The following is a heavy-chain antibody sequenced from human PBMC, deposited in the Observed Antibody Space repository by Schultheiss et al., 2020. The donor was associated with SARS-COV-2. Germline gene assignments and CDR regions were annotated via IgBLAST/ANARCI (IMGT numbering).Heavy chain of an antibody. Sequence: GGSLRLSCAASGFAFSNAWMKWVRQAPGKGLEWVSYISSSSSTIYYADSVKGRFTISRDNSKNTLYLQMNSLRAEDTAVYYCASPASRDGYKIHAFDIWGQGTMVTVSS. V-gene: IGHV3-48*01. CDR2: ISSSSSTI. D-gene: IGHD5-24*01. CDR3: ASPASRDGYKIHAFDI. CDR1: GFAFSNAW. J-gene: IGHJ3*02.